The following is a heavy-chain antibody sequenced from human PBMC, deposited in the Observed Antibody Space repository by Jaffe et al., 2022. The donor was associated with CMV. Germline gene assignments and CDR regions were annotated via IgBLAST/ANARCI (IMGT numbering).Heavy chain of an antibody. D-gene: IGHD2-2*01. CDR1: GGSISSYY. Sequence: QVQLQESGPGLVKPSETLSLTCTVSGGSISSYYWSWIRQPPGKGLEWIGYIYYSGSTNYNPSLKSRITISVDTSKNQFSLKLSSVTAADTAVYYCARQAQYCSNSNCHGRYYMDVWGKGTTVTVSS. CDR2: IYYSGST. CDR3: ARQAQYCSNSNCHGRYYMDV. V-gene: IGHV4-59*08. J-gene: IGHJ6*03.